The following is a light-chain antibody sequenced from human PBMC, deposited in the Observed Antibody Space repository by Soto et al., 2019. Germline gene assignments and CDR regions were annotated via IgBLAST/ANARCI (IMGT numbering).Light chain of an antibody. Sequence: EVVLTQSPGTLSVSPGERATLSCRASQSVSNNFAWYQQKPGQAPRLLISGASTRATGIPARFSGSGSGTEFTLTISSLQSEDFAVYYCLQYDSWPKTFGQGTKVDI. V-gene: IGKV3-15*01. CDR1: QSVSNN. CDR3: LQYDSWPKT. CDR2: GAS. J-gene: IGKJ1*01.